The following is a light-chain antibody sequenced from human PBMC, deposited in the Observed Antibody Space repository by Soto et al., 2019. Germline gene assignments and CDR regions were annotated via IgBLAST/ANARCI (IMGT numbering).Light chain of an antibody. Sequence: EIVWTQSPGTLSLSPGERATLSCRASQSVSSSYLAWYQQKPGQAPRLLIYGASTRATGIPARFSGSGSGTDFTLTISRLEPEDFAVYYCQQYGSSITFGQGTRLEIK. J-gene: IGKJ5*01. V-gene: IGKV3-20*01. CDR3: QQYGSSIT. CDR1: QSVSSSY. CDR2: GAS.